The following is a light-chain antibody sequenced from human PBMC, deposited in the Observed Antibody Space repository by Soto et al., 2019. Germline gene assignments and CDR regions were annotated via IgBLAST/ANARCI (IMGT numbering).Light chain of an antibody. CDR3: SSYAGNTCE. V-gene: IGLV2-8*01. CDR1: SSDVGNYNY. Sequence: QSVLAQPPSASGSPGQSVTISCTGTSSDVGNYNYVSWYQQHPGKAPKLMIYEVTKRPSGVPDRFSGSKSGSTASLTVSGLQAEDEANYYCSSYAGNTCEFGGGTKLTVL. J-gene: IGLJ3*02. CDR2: EVT.